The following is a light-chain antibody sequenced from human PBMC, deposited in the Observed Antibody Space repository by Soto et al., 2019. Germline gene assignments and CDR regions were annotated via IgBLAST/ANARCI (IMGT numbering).Light chain of an antibody. CDR3: QSYDSSLSGSV. V-gene: IGLV1-40*01. Sequence: QSVRTQPPSVSGAPGQRVTISCTGSSSNIGAGYDVHWYQQLPGTAPKLPSYRNTNRPSGVPDRFSGSKSGTSASLAITGLQAEDEADYYCQSYDSSLSGSVFGGGTKLTVL. CDR1: SSNIGAGYD. CDR2: RNT. J-gene: IGLJ3*02.